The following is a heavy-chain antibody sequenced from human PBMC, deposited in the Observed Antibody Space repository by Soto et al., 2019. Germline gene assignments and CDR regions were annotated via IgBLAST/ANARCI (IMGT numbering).Heavy chain of an antibody. CDR1: GFTFSSYG. CDR3: ARPVTVIGEPYSYYYGMDF. Sequence: QVQLVESGGGVVQPGRSLRLSCAASGFTFSSYGMHWVRQAPGKGLEWVAVIWYDGSNKYYADSVKGRFTISRDNSKNTLYLQMNSLRAEATAVYYCARPVTVIGEPYSYYYGMDFW. CDR2: IWYDGSNK. V-gene: IGHV3-33*01. J-gene: IGHJ6*01. D-gene: IGHD3-10*01.